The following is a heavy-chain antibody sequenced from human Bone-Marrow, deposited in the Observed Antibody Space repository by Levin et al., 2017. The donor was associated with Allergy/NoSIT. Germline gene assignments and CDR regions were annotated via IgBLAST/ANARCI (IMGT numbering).Heavy chain of an antibody. Sequence: GGSLRLSCAASGFSFSSYALSWVRQAPGKGLDWVSVISSSGSTTSYADSVKGRFTISRDNSKNTLYLQMDSLRVDDTAIYYCVKGRAGGSRGYFDHWGQGILVAVSS. V-gene: IGHV3-23*01. CDR3: VKGRAGGSRGYFDH. J-gene: IGHJ4*02. CDR2: ISSSGSTT. D-gene: IGHD3-10*01. CDR1: GFSFSSYA.